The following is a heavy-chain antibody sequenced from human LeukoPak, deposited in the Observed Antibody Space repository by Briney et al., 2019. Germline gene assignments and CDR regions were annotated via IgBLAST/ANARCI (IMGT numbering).Heavy chain of an antibody. CDR3: ARDPYCGGDCSFFDY. D-gene: IGHD2-21*02. CDR2: IYSGGST. Sequence: SGGSLRLSCAASGFTFSSYAMSWVRQAPGKGLEWVSVIYSGGSTYYADSVKGRFTISRDNSKNTLYLQMNSLRAEDTAVYYCARDPYCGGDCSFFDYWGQGTLVTVSS. V-gene: IGHV3-66*01. CDR1: GFTFSSYA. J-gene: IGHJ4*02.